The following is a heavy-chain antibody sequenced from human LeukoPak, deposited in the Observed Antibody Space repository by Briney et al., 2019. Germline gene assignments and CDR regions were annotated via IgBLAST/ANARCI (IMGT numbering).Heavy chain of an antibody. Sequence: GGSLRLSCAASGFTFSTYAMHWVRQAPGKGLERVAFIRYDGGNEVYAGSVKGRFTISRDNSKNTLYLQMNSLRVEDTAVYYCARDRWMSYWGQGTLVTVSS. CDR1: GFTFSTYA. CDR2: IRYDGGNE. V-gene: IGHV3-30*02. J-gene: IGHJ4*02. D-gene: IGHD5-12*01. CDR3: ARDRWMSY.